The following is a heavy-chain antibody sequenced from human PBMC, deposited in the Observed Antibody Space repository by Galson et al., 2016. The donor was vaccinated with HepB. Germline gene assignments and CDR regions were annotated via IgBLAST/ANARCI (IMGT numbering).Heavy chain of an antibody. Sequence: SLRLSCAASGFTFSNRGMHWVRQAPGKGLEWVSVISGIGGSTYYADSVKGRFSISRDNSKNTLYLQMNSLRAEDTALYYCAKLGDGYNYFYYYMDVWGKGTTVTVSS. J-gene: IGHJ6*03. V-gene: IGHV3-23*01. CDR1: GFTFSNRG. CDR2: ISGIGGST. D-gene: IGHD5-24*01. CDR3: AKLGDGYNYFYYYMDV.